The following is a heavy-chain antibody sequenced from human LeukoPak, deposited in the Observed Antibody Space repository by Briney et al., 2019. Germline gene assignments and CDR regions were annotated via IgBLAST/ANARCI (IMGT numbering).Heavy chain of an antibody. CDR2: VYGGGNT. CDR3: VRERFGAYVEN. Sequence: QSGGSPRLSCAASGFTVGNNRMSWVRQAPGKGLEWVSTVYGGGNTAYADSVKGRFTISRDTSKNTLLLQMNSLRAEDTAVYFWVRERFGAYVENWGQGALVTVSS. V-gene: IGHV3-53*01. J-gene: IGHJ4*02. CDR1: GFTVGNNR. D-gene: IGHD3-10*01.